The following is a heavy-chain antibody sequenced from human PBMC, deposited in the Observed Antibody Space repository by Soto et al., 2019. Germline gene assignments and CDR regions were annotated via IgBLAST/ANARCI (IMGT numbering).Heavy chain of an antibody. Sequence: EVQLVESGGGLVQPGGSLKLSCAASGFTFSGCAMHWVRQASGKGLEWLGRIRSKPNNYATEYAASVQGRFTISRDDSKNTAYREMNGLKTEDTAVYYCTRWAYSYGWYFDYWGQGALVTVSS. CDR1: GFTFSGCA. CDR3: TRWAYSYGWYFDY. D-gene: IGHD6-19*01. V-gene: IGHV3-73*01. J-gene: IGHJ4*02. CDR2: IRSKPNNYAT.